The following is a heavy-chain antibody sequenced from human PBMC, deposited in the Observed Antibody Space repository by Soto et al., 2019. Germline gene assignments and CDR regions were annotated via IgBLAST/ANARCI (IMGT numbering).Heavy chain of an antibody. CDR2: ISYDGSNK. V-gene: IGHV3-30-3*01. Sequence: PGGSLRLSCAASGFTFVSYAMHWVRQAPGKGLEWVAVISYDGSNKYYADSVKGRFTISRDNSKNTLYLQMNSLRAEDTAVYYCARDKDYYDSSGYLDYWGQGTLVTVSS. D-gene: IGHD3-22*01. CDR3: ARDKDYYDSSGYLDY. CDR1: GFTFVSYA. J-gene: IGHJ4*02.